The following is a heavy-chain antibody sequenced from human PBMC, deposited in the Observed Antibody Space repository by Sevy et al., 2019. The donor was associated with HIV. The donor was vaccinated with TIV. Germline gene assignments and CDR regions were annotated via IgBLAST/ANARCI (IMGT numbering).Heavy chain of an antibody. Sequence: GGSLRLSCAASGFTFSSYGMHWVRQAPGKGLEWVAVISYDGSNKYYADSVKGRFTISRDNSKNTLYLQMNSLRAEDTAVYYSAKEVPYYDCWSGHYDGWFDPWGQGTLVTVSS. CDR3: AKEVPYYDCWSGHYDGWFDP. CDR1: GFTFSSYG. J-gene: IGHJ5*02. CDR2: ISYDGSNK. V-gene: IGHV3-30*18. D-gene: IGHD3-3*01.